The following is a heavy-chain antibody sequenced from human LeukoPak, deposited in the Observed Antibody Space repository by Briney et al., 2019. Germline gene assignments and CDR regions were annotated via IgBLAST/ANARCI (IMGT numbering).Heavy chain of an antibody. D-gene: IGHD6-19*01. CDR2: IWYDGSNK. V-gene: IGHV3-33*06. CDR3: AKDRSIAVAKYYFDY. J-gene: IGHJ4*02. CDR1: GFTFSSYS. Sequence: PGGSLRLSCAASGFTFSSYSMNWVRQAPGKGLEWVAVIWYDGSNKYYADSVKGRFTISRDNSKNTLYLQMNSLRAEDTAVYYCAKDRSIAVAKYYFDYWGQGTLVTVSS.